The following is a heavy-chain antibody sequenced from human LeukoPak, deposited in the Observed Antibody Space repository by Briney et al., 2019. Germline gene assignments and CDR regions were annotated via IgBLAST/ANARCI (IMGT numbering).Heavy chain of an antibody. J-gene: IGHJ4*02. D-gene: IGHD3-10*01. CDR1: GYTFTGYY. V-gene: IGHV1-2*02. CDR2: INPNSGGT. CDR3: ARDNGMVQLPDDY. Sequence: ASVKVSCKASGYTFTGYYMHWVRQAPGQGLEWMGWINPNSGGTNYAQKFQGRVTMTRDTSISTAYMELSRLRSDDTAVYYCARDNGMVQLPDDYWGQGTLVTVSS.